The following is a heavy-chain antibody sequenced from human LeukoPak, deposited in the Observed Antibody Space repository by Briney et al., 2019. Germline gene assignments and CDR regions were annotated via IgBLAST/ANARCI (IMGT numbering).Heavy chain of an antibody. Sequence: ASVKVSCKASGGTFSSYAISWVRQAPGQGLEWMGGIIPIFGTANYAQKFQGRVTITADKSTSTAYMELSRLRSDDTAVYYCARDRGAVAEMDVWGKGTTVTVSS. J-gene: IGHJ6*04. CDR1: GGTFSSYA. V-gene: IGHV1-69*06. CDR3: ARDRGAVAEMDV. D-gene: IGHD6-19*01. CDR2: IIPIFGTA.